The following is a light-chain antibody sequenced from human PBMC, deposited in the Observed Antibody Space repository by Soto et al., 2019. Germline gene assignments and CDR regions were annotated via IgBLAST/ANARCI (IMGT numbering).Light chain of an antibody. CDR2: EVT. CDR3: SSYTHILTLDVV. J-gene: IGLJ2*01. V-gene: IGLV2-14*03. Sequence: QSVLTQPASVSGSPGQSITISCTGSSYDVGGYDYVSWYQQHPGKAPKLIIYEVTNRPSGVSSRFSGSKSGNTASLTISGLQAEDEADYYCSSYTHILTLDVVFGGGTKLTVL. CDR1: SYDVGGYDY.